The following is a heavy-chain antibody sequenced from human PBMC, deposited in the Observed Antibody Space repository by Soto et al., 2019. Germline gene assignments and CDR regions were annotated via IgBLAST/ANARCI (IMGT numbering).Heavy chain of an antibody. CDR2: LSDSVGTT. Sequence: GGSLRLSCAVSGFSFGTYTVNWVRQAPGMGLEWVSGLSDSVGTTHYAYSVKGRFTISRDKSKNTLYLQMSSLRAEDTALYYCAKNPERELPRVIDFWGQGTLVTVSS. CDR1: GFSFGTYT. CDR3: AKNPERELPRVIDF. V-gene: IGHV3-23*01. J-gene: IGHJ4*02. D-gene: IGHD1-7*01.